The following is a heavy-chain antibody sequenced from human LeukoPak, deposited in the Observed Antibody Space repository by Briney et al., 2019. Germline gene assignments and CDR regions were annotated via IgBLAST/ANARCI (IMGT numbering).Heavy chain of an antibody. CDR3: ASEAGTTGYYYYGMDV. V-gene: IGHV1-46*01. J-gene: IGHJ6*02. Sequence: GASVKVPCKASGYTFTSYYMHWVRQAPGQGLEWMGIINPSGGSTSYAQKFQGRVTMTRDTSTSTVYMELSSLRSEDTAVYYCASEAGTTGYYYYGMDVWGQGTTVTVSS. CDR1: GYTFTSYY. CDR2: INPSGGST. D-gene: IGHD6-19*01.